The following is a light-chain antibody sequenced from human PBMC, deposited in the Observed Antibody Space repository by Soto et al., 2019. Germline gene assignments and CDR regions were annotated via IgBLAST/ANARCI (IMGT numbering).Light chain of an antibody. Sequence: EIVLTQSPATLSLSPGERATLSCRASQSVSSYLAWYQQKPGQAPRLLIYDTSNRATGIPARFSGRGSGTEFTLTISILEPEDFAVYYCQQRSNPFTFGPGTKVDI. CDR3: QQRSNPFT. V-gene: IGKV3-11*01. CDR2: DTS. J-gene: IGKJ3*01. CDR1: QSVSSY.